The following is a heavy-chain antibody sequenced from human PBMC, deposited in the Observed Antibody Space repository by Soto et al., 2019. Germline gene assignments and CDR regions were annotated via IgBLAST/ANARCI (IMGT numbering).Heavy chain of an antibody. CDR1: AISFNTYG. CDR2: VTVTGGST. D-gene: IGHD3-10*01. J-gene: IGHJ5*02. V-gene: IGHV3-23*01. CDR3: AGQRSPEGWFDP. Sequence: GGSLRLSCAASAISFNTYGVTWVRQAPGKGLEWVSTVTVTGGSTYYADSMKGRFTISRDRSNYTVSLLLNSLRVEDTAIYYCAGQRSPEGWFDPWGQGTLATVSS.